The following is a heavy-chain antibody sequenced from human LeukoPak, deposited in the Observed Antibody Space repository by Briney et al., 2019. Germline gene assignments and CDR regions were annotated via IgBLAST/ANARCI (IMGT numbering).Heavy chain of an antibody. CDR1: GGSISGYY. CDR2: IYTSGST. J-gene: IGHJ4*02. D-gene: IGHD3-22*01. Sequence: SETLSLTCTVSGGSISGYYWSWIRQPAGKGLEWIGRIYTSGSTNYNPSLKSRVSMSVDTSKNQFSLQLSSVTAADTAVYFCARDNIAYYYDSSSFNFPFYFDYWGQGTLVTVSS. V-gene: IGHV4-4*07. CDR3: ARDNIAYYYDSSSFNFPFYFDY.